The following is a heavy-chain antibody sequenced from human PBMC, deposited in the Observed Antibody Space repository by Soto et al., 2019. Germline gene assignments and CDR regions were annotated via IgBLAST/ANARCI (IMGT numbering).Heavy chain of an antibody. Sequence: QVQLVQSGAEVKKPGASVKVSCKASGYTFTSYGISWVRQAPGQGLEWMGWISAYNGNTNYAQKLQGRVTMTTDTSKSTAYMELRSLRSDDTAVYYCARDSKSLFGELLSRRIDAFDIWGQGTMVTVSS. V-gene: IGHV1-18*01. D-gene: IGHD3-10*01. CDR2: ISAYNGNT. CDR1: GYTFTSYG. J-gene: IGHJ3*02. CDR3: ARDSKSLFGELLSRRIDAFDI.